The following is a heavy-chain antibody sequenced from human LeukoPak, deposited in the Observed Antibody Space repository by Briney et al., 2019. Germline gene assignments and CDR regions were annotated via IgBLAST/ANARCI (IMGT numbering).Heavy chain of an antibody. CDR3: ARGTYNRFDS. D-gene: IGHD3-10*01. Sequence: ASVTVSCKPSGYTFTDYYIQWVRQAPGGGREWLGWINANTGVTHYAQRFQGRVTMTRVTSTSTAYMEVRLTSDDTDVFYCARGTYNRFDSWGQGSLVTVS. V-gene: IGHV1-2*02. J-gene: IGHJ5*01. CDR2: INANTGVT. CDR1: GYTFTDYY.